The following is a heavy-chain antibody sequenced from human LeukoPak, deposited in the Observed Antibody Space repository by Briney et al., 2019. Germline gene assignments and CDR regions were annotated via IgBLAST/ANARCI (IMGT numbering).Heavy chain of an antibody. J-gene: IGHJ4*02. CDR2: IYYSGST. CDR3: ARQIRFSSGYYYGGIDY. V-gene: IGHV4-59*08. CDR1: GGSISSYY. Sequence: SETLSLTCTVSGGSISSYYWSWIRRPPGKGLEWIGYIYYSGSTNYNPSLKSRVTMSVDTSKNQFSLKLSSVTAADTAVYYCARQIRFSSGYYYGGIDYWGQGTLVTVSS. D-gene: IGHD3-22*01.